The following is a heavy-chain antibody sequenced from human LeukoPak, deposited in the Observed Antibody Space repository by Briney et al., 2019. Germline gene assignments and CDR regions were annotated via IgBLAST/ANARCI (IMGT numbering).Heavy chain of an antibody. CDR3: ARKYYYYQYMDV. J-gene: IGHJ6*03. V-gene: IGHV4-39*01. Sequence: SETLSLTCNVSGGSISSSSYYWGWLRQPPGKGLEWIGSIYYSGSTYYNPSLKRRVTISVDTSKNQFSLKQSSVTAADKAVYYCARKYYYYQYMDVWGKGTTVTISS. CDR1: GGSISSSSYY. CDR2: IYYSGST.